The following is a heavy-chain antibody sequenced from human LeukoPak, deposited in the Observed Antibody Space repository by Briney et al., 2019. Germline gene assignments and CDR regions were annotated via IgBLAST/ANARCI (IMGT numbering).Heavy chain of an antibody. CDR2: IWYDGSIK. V-gene: IGHV3-33*01. D-gene: IGHD3-16*01. Sequence: GGSLRLSCAASGFTFSTYGMHWVRQAPGKGLEWVAVIWYDGSIKYYADYVKGRFTISRDNSKNTLYLQMNSLRAEDTAVYYCARAVGPFDIWGQGTIVIVSS. CDR1: GFTFSTYG. J-gene: IGHJ3*02. CDR3: ARAVGPFDI.